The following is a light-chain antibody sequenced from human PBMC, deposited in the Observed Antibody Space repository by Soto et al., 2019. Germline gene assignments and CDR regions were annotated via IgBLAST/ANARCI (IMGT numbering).Light chain of an antibody. J-gene: IGLJ3*02. V-gene: IGLV2-8*01. CDR3: SSSAGIYHYLV. CDR1: SSDVGGYNY. Sequence: QSALTQPASVSGSPGQSITISCTGTSSDVGGYNYVSWYQQHPRKAPKLMIYEVNKRPSGVPDRFSGSKSGYTASLTVSGLQTEDEAFYYCSSSAGIYHYLVFGGGTKLTVL. CDR2: EVN.